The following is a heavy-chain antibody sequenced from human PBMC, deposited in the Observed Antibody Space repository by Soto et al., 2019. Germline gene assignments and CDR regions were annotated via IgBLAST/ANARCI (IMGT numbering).Heavy chain of an antibody. Sequence: QVQLVQSGTEVKKTGSSVKVSCKSSGYTFGKYGITWVRQAPGQGLEWVGWISVYHGNTVHAQKFRGRINMTTETTTSTDYMELSSLKSDDTAIYYSAKDCSGASCGFDIWGQGTLVTVSS. V-gene: IGHV1-18*01. CDR3: AKDCSGASCGFDI. CDR2: ISVYHGNT. J-gene: IGHJ4*02. D-gene: IGHD2-15*01. CDR1: GYTFGKYG.